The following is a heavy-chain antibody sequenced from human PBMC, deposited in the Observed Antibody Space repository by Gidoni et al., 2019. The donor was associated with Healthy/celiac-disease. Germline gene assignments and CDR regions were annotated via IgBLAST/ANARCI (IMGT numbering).Heavy chain of an antibody. CDR1: GYTFTGYY. V-gene: IGHV1-2*02. CDR3: ARADGWYYYYYMDV. Sequence: GQLVQSGAEVQKPGASVKVSCKASGYTFTGYYMHWVRQAPGQGLEWMGWINPNSGGTNYAQKFQGRVTMTRDTSISTAYMELSRLRSDDTAVYYCARADGWYYYYYMDVWGKGTTVTVSS. CDR2: INPNSGGT. D-gene: IGHD4-17*01. J-gene: IGHJ6*03.